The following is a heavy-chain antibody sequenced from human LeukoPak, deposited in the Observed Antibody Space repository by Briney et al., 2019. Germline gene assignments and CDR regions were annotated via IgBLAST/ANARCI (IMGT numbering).Heavy chain of an antibody. CDR3: ARVGDIVVVPYH. CDR2: INPNSGGT. Sequence: ASVKVSCKASGYTFTSYDINWVRQATGQGLEWMGWINPNSGGTNYAQKFQGRVTMTRDTSISTAYMELSRLRSDDTAVYYCARVGDIVVVPYHWGQGTLVTVSS. V-gene: IGHV1-2*02. J-gene: IGHJ4*02. D-gene: IGHD2-2*01. CDR1: GYTFTSYD.